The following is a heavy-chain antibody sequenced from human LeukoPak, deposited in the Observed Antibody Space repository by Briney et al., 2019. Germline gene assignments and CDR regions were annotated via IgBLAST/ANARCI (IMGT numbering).Heavy chain of an antibody. D-gene: IGHD1-1*01. J-gene: IGHJ4*02. Sequence: SETLSLTCTVSGAPSVISSYYWSWIRQPPGKGLECIGYTHYSGITNYNPSLKSRVTMSVDTSKNQFSLKLSSVTAADTAVYYCASWTEGLDYWGQGTLVTVSS. V-gene: IGHV4-61*01. CDR1: GAPSVISSYY. CDR2: THYSGIT. CDR3: ASWTEGLDY.